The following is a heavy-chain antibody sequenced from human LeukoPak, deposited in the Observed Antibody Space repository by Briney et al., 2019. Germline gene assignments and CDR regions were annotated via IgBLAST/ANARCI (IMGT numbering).Heavy chain of an antibody. CDR1: GYTFSSYG. D-gene: IGHD3-10*01. V-gene: IGHV1-18*01. Sequence: ASVTVSCKASGYTFSSYGISWVRQAPGQGLEWMGWISAYNGNTDYGQNLRGRLIMTTDTSTSTAYMELRSLRSDDTAVYYCARDSTDGSGTYYNDSPDYWGQGTLVTVSS. J-gene: IGHJ4*02. CDR2: ISAYNGNT. CDR3: ARDSTDGSGTYYNDSPDY.